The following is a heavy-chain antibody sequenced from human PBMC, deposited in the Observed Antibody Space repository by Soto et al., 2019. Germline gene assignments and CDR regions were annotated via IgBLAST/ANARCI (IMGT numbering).Heavy chain of an antibody. CDR2: IRSSSSAM. V-gene: IGHV3-48*02. Sequence: GSLRLSCVASGFTFSSYSMNWVRQAPGEGLEWVSYIRSSSSAMYYADSVKGRFTISRDNAKNSLYLQMNDLRDEDTAVYYCAREALSGSYLDQWGQGTLVTVSS. D-gene: IGHD6-19*01. CDR3: AREALSGSYLDQ. J-gene: IGHJ4*02. CDR1: GFTFSSYS.